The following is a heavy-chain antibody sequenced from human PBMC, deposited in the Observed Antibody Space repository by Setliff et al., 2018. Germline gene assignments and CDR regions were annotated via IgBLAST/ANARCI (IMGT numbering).Heavy chain of an antibody. CDR1: GFSISSGYY. CDR3: ATRKSSGRLYYMDV. V-gene: IGHV4-38-2*01. CDR2: IHHSGKA. D-gene: IGHD1-26*01. J-gene: IGHJ6*03. Sequence: PSETLSLTCAVSGFSISSGYYWGWIRQPPGKGLEWIVNIHHSGKAYYNPSLMSRVTMSVDSSKNQFSLKLSSVTAADTAVYYCATRKSSGRLYYMDVWGKGTTVTVSS.